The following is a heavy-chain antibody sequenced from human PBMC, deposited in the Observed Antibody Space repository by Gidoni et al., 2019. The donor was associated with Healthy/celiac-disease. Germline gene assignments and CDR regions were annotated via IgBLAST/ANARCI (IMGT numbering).Heavy chain of an antibody. CDR3: AKGHYDILTGYFDY. CDR2: ISGSGGST. CDR1: GFPFSSYA. J-gene: IGHJ4*02. Sequence: EVQLLESGGGLVQPGGSLKLSCAASGFPFSSYAMSWVRQAPGKGLEWVSAISGSGGSTYYADSVKGRFTISRDNSKNTLYLQMNSLRAEDTAVYYCAKGHYDILTGYFDYWGQGTLVTVSS. D-gene: IGHD3-9*01. V-gene: IGHV3-23*01.